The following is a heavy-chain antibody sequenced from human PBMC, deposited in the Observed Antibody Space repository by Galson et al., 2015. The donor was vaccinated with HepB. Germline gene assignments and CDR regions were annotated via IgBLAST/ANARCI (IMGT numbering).Heavy chain of an antibody. J-gene: IGHJ6*03. V-gene: IGHV3-23*01. D-gene: IGHD3-3*01. CDR1: GFTFSSHA. CDR2: ISGSGDPT. CDR3: AKRISITFFGPGKNYMDV. Sequence: SLRLSCAASGFTFSSHAMSWVRQAPGKGLEWVSGISGSGDPTYYAGSVEGRFTISRNNSKNTLYMQINSLTAEDTAVYYCAKRISITFFGPGKNYMDVWGKGTTVTVSS.